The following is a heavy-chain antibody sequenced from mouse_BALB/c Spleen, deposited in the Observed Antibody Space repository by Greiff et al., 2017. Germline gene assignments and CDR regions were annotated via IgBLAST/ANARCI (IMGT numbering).Heavy chain of an antibody. D-gene: IGHD2-3*01. CDR1: GFTFSSYY. Sequence: EVHLVESGGGLVKLGGSLKLSCAASGFTFSSYYMSWVRQTPEKRLELVAAINSNGGSTYYPDTVKGRFTISRDNAKNTLYLQMSSLKSEDTALYYCARRWDWYFDVWGAGTTVTVSS. CDR2: INSNGGST. V-gene: IGHV5-6-2*01. CDR3: ARRWDWYFDV. J-gene: IGHJ1*01.